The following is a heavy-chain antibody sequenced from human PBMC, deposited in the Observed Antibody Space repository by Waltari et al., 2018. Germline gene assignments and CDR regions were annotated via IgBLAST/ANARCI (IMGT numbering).Heavy chain of an antibody. CDR1: GGSFSGYY. Sequence: QVQLQQWGAGLLKPSETLSLTCAVYGGSFSGYYWSWIRQPPGKGLEWIGEINHSGSTNYNPSLKSRVTISVDTSKNQFSLKLSSVTAADTAVYYCAGRPGLWFGPYYYYYMDVWGKGTTVTISS. CDR3: AGRPGLWFGPYYYYYMDV. D-gene: IGHD3-10*01. CDR2: INHSGST. J-gene: IGHJ6*03. V-gene: IGHV4-34*01.